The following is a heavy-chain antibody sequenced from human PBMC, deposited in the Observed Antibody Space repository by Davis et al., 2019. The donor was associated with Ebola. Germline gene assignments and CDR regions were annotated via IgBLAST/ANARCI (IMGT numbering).Heavy chain of an antibody. CDR3: AREGLCSSASCLDY. CDR1: GFTFSSYG. D-gene: IGHD2-2*01. CDR2: IWYDGSNK. Sequence: GESLKISCAASGFTFSSYGMHWVRQAPGKGLEWVAVIWYDGSNKYYADPVKGRFTISRDNSKNTLYLQMNSLRAEDTAVYYCAREGLCSSASCLDYWGQGTLVTVSS. V-gene: IGHV3-33*01. J-gene: IGHJ4*02.